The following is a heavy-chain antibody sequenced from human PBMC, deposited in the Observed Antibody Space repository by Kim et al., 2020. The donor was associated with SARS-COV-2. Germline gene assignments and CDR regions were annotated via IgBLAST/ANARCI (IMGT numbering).Heavy chain of an antibody. V-gene: IGHV3-30*02. Sequence: DSVKGRFTISRDNSKNTLYLQMTSLGAEDTAVYYCAKALLDGLLVYGMDVWGQGTTVTVPS. J-gene: IGHJ6*02. CDR3: AKALLDGLLVYGMDV. D-gene: IGHD3-3*01.